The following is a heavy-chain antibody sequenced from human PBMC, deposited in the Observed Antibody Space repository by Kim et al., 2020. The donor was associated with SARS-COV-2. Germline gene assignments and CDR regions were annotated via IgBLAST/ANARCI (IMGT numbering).Heavy chain of an antibody. CDR1: GYTFTSYG. D-gene: IGHD1-26*01. CDR2: ISAYNGNT. CDR3: ARDLGIIVGATNWFDP. J-gene: IGHJ5*02. V-gene: IGHV1-18*01. Sequence: ASVKVSCKASGYTFTSYGISWVRQAPGQGLEWMGWISAYNGNTNYAQKLQGRVTMTTDTSTSTAYMELRSLRSDDTAVYYCARDLGIIVGATNWFDPWGQGTLVTVSS.